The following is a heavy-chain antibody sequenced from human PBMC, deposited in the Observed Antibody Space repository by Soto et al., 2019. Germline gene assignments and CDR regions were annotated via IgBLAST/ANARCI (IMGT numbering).Heavy chain of an antibody. CDR1: GYTFTSYD. CDR3: ARDTLSSSWADYYYYYGMDV. Sequence: ASVKVSCKASGYTFTSYDINWVRQATGQGLEWMGWMNPNSGNTGYAQKFQGRVTMTRNTSISTAYMELSSLRSEDTAVYYCARDTLSSSWADYYYYYGMDVWGQGTTVTVS. J-gene: IGHJ6*02. V-gene: IGHV1-8*01. D-gene: IGHD6-13*01. CDR2: MNPNSGNT.